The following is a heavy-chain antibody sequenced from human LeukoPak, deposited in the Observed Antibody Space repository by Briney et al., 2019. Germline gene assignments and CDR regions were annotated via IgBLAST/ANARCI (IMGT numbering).Heavy chain of an antibody. D-gene: IGHD3-22*01. J-gene: IGHJ4*02. V-gene: IGHV4-39*01. CDR2: IYYSGST. CDR3: ASTDYDSSGYSDY. CDR1: GGSISSSSYY. Sequence: PSETLSLTCTVSGGSISSSSYYWGWIRQPPGKGLEWIGSIYYSGSTYYNPSLKSRVTISADTSKNQFSLKLSSVTAADAAVYYCASTDYDSSGYSDYWGQGTLVTVSS.